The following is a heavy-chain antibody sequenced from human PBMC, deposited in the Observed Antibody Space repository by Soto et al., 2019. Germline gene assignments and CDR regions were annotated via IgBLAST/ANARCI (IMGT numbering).Heavy chain of an antibody. D-gene: IGHD3-10*01. CDR1: GFSLSTSGVG. CDR2: IDWADDK. Sequence: SGPTLVNPTQTLRLTCTFSGFSLSTSGVGVGWIRQPPGKALEWLALIDWADDKYYSTSLKTRLTISKDTSKNQVVLTMTNMDPVYTATYYCAHRRGYYGSGRYWFDPWGKGTLVPVSS. J-gene: IGHJ5*02. V-gene: IGHV2-70*12. CDR3: AHRRGYYGSGRYWFDP.